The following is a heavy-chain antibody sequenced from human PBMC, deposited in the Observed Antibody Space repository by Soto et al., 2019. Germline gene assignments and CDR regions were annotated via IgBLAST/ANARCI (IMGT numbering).Heavy chain of an antibody. CDR1: GYTFTSYA. Sequence: ASVKVSCKASGYTFTSYAMNWVRQAPGQGLEWMGWISAYNGNTNYAQKLQGRVIMTTDTSTSTAYMELRSLRSDDTAVYYCARAVTFGGVIVESYNWFDPWGQGTLVTVSS. V-gene: IGHV1-18*01. CDR3: ARAVTFGGVIVESYNWFDP. D-gene: IGHD3-16*02. CDR2: ISAYNGNT. J-gene: IGHJ5*02.